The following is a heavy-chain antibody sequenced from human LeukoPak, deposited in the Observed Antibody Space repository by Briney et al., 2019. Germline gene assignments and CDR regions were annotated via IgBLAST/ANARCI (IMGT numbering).Heavy chain of an antibody. Sequence: GGSLRLTCAAFGFIVRSNHINWVRQAPGKGLEWVSITYSGDTTYYADSVKGRFIISKDNAKNLLYLEMNNLRPEDTALYYCARDQRPKKYFYDSSGSSAYWGQGTLVTVSS. J-gene: IGHJ4*02. CDR2: TYSGDTT. CDR3: ARDQRPKKYFYDSSGSSAY. D-gene: IGHD3-22*01. CDR1: GFIVRSNH. V-gene: IGHV3-66*01.